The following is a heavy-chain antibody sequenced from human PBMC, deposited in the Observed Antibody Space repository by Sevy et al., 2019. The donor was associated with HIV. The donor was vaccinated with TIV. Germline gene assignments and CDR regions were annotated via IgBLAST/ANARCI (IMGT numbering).Heavy chain of an antibody. Sequence: GGSLRLSCAASGLSFTTTGLSWVRQAPGKGLEWVAGVKSDGATYYADSVRDRFTVSRDNSKNTLYLQLNSLRADDTAVFYCAGGDSTMITDLDYWGQGTLVTVSS. J-gene: IGHJ4*02. CDR1: GLSFTTTG. CDR3: AGGDSTMITDLDY. V-gene: IGHV3-23*01. D-gene: IGHD3-16*01. CDR2: VKSDGAT.